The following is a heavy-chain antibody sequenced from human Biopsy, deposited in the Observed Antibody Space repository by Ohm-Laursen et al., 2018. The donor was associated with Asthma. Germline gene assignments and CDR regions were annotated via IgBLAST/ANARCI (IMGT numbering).Heavy chain of an antibody. CDR1: GFTFSIYD. D-gene: IGHD1-1*01. CDR3: VRDGTDDAFDI. CDR2: ISKDASTQ. V-gene: IGHV3-30*03. J-gene: IGHJ3*02. Sequence: SLRLSCAAPGFTFSIYDIHWVRQAPGKELEWVGVISKDASTQDYADSVKGRFTMARDNSKNTLDLQINSLREEDTAVYYCVRDGTDDAFDIWGQGTVVSVSS.